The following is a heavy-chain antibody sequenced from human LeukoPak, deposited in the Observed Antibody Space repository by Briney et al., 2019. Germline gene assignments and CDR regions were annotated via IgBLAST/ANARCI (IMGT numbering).Heavy chain of an antibody. D-gene: IGHD1-26*01. CDR2: IWYDGSNK. Sequence: PGGSLRLSCAASGFTFSSYGMHWVRQAPGKGLEWVAVIWYDGSNKYYADSVKGRFTISRDNSKNTLYLQMNSLRAEDTAVYCCAREWDSKKKGIDYWGQGTLVTVSS. V-gene: IGHV3-33*01. J-gene: IGHJ4*02. CDR3: AREWDSKKKGIDY. CDR1: GFTFSSYG.